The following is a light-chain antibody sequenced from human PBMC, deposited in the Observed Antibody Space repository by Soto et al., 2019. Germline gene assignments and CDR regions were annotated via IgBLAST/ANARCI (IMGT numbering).Light chain of an antibody. J-gene: IGLJ3*02. CDR2: SDD. CDR1: SSNIGGNT. V-gene: IGLV1-44*01. CDR3: AVWDGSLNGWV. Sequence: QSVLTQPPSASGTPGQRVNISCSGTSSNIGGNTVNWYQQLPGTAPKLVYSDDHRPSGVPDRFSGSKSGASASLAISGLQSEDEADYYCAVWDGSLNGWVFGGGTKLTVL.